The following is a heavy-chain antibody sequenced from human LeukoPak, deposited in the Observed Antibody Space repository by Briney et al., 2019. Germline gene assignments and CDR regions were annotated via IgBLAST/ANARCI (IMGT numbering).Heavy chain of an antibody. D-gene: IGHD6-6*01. J-gene: IGHJ6*03. CDR1: GGSFSGYY. CDR3: ARERRYSSSAYYYYYYMDV. V-gene: IGHV4-34*01. CDR2: INHSGST. Sequence: SETLSLTCAVYGGSFSGYYWSWIRQPPGKGLEWIGEINHSGSTNYNPSLKSRVTISVDTSKNQFSLKLSSVTAADTAVYYCARERRYSSSAYYYYYYMDVWGKGTTVTVSS.